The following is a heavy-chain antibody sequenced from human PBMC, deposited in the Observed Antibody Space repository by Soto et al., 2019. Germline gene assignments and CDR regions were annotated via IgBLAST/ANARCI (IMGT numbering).Heavy chain of an antibody. CDR2: MNPNSNNT. J-gene: IGHJ4*02. CDR3: PRERGGGYFDY. V-gene: IGHV1-8*01. Sequence: QVQLVQSGAEVKKPGASVKVSCKASGYTFTSYDINWVRQATGQGLEWMGWMNPNSNNTGYAQKFQGRPTMTRNTSISTAYMELSTLRSEAPAVFYCPRERGGGYFDYWGQGTLVTVSS. CDR1: GYTFTSYD. D-gene: IGHD3-16*01.